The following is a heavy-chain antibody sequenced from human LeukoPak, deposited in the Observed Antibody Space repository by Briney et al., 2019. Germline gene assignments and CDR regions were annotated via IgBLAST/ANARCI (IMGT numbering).Heavy chain of an antibody. V-gene: IGHV4-34*01. CDR2: INHSGST. CDR1: GGSFSGYY. J-gene: IGHJ4*02. CDR3: ARSRYSSGWCFDY. Sequence: SETLSLTCAVYGGSFSGYYWSWIRQPPGKGLEWIGEINHSGSTNYNPSLKSRVTISVDTSKNQFSLKLSSVTAADTAAYYCARSRYSSGWCFDYWGQGTLVTVSS. D-gene: IGHD6-19*01.